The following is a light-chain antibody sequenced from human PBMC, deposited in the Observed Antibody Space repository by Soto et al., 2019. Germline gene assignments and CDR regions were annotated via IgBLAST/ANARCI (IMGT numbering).Light chain of an antibody. Sequence: EIVLMQSPGTLSLSPGEGATLSCSASQSVNNNYLACYQQRPGQAPTVLIFDTSRTATGVPDRFSGSGSGTDFTLGISRVQPDDFAVYYCQQYGSSKFTFGPGTKVNIK. CDR2: DTS. CDR1: QSVNNNY. V-gene: IGKV3-20*01. CDR3: QQYGSSKFT. J-gene: IGKJ3*01.